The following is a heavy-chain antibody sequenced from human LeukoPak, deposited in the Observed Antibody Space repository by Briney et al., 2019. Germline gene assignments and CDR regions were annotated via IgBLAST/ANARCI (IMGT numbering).Heavy chain of an antibody. D-gene: IGHD2/OR15-2a*01. CDR1: GFTFSSYT. CDR2: ISGSSSHI. V-gene: IGHV3-21*01. CDR3: VRIPNSANLPNWFDP. Sequence: PGGSLRLSCAASGFTFSSYTINWVRQAPGKGLEWISSISGSSSHIYYADSVKGRFTISRDNAKDSLYLQMNSLRAEDTALYYCVRIPNSANLPNWFDPWGQGTLVTVSS. J-gene: IGHJ5*02.